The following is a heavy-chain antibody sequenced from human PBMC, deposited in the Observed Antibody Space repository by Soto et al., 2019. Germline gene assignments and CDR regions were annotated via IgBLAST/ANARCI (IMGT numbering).Heavy chain of an antibody. Sequence: TLETLSLTCAVYGGSFSGYYWSWIRQPPGKGLEWIGEINHSGSTNYNPSLKSRVTISVDTSKNQFSLKLSSVTAADTAVYYCRQQQLVLSRGYYYYGMDVWGQGTTVTVSS. CDR1: GGSFSGYY. D-gene: IGHD6-13*01. CDR3: RQQQLVLSRGYYYYGMDV. J-gene: IGHJ6*02. CDR2: INHSGST. V-gene: IGHV4-34*01.